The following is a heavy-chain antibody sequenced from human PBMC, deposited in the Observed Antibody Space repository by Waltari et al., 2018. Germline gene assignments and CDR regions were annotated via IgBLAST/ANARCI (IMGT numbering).Heavy chain of an antibody. CDR1: GGSISSYY. J-gene: IGHJ6*02. Sequence: QVQLQESGPGLVKPSETLSLTCTVSGGSISSYYWSWIRQPPGKGLAWIGYIYYSGSTNYNPSLKSRVTISVDTSKNQFSLKLSSVTAADTAVYYCARDRRVTSIAAAGPPYYYYYGMDVWGQGTTVTVSS. CDR3: ARDRRVTSIAAAGPPYYYYYGMDV. V-gene: IGHV4-59*01. CDR2: IYYSGST. D-gene: IGHD6-13*01.